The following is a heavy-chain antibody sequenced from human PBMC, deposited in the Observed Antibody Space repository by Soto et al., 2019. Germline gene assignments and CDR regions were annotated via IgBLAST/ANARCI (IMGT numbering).Heavy chain of an antibody. Sequence: QVQLVESGGGVVQPGGSLRLSCAASGFTLGSYVMHWVRQAPGKGLEYVAHILSDGTTKYYADSVKGRFTISRDNSKNTLYLQMNSLRAEDTAVYYCARDSSGQYHDAFDIWGQGTMVTVSS. J-gene: IGHJ3*02. V-gene: IGHV3-30-3*01. CDR1: GFTLGSYV. CDR2: ILSDGTTK. CDR3: ARDSSGQYHDAFDI. D-gene: IGHD6-19*01.